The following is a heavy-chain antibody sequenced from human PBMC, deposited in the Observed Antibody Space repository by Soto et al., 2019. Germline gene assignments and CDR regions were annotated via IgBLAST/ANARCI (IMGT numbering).Heavy chain of an antibody. CDR1: GYTFTSYD. Sequence: ASVKVSCKASGYTFTSYDINWVRQATGQGLGWMGWMNPNSGNTGYAQKFQGRVTMTRNTSISTAYMERSSLRSEDTAVYYCARGWYQLLLYYYGMDVWGQGTTVTVSS. CDR2: MNPNSGNT. J-gene: IGHJ6*02. CDR3: ARGWYQLLLYYYGMDV. D-gene: IGHD2-2*01. V-gene: IGHV1-8*01.